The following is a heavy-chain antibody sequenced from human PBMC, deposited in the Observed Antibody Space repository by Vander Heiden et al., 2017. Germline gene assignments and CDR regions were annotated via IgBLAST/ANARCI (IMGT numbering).Heavy chain of an antibody. V-gene: IGHV1-69*01. CDR2: IIPIFGTA. D-gene: IGHD3-16*02. CDR1: GGTFSSYA. Sequence: QVQLVQSGAEVKKPGSSVKVSCKASGGTFSSYAISWVRQAPGQGLEWMGGIIPIFGTANYAQKFQGRVTITADESTSTAYMELSRLRSEETAVYYCARALIYDYVGGSYRYNWFDPWGQGTMVTVSS. CDR3: ARALIYDYVGGSYRYNWFDP. J-gene: IGHJ5*02.